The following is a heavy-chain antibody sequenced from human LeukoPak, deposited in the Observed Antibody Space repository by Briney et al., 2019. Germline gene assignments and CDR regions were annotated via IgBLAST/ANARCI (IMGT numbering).Heavy chain of an antibody. V-gene: IGHV3-21*01. CDR1: EFTFSSYS. Sequence: GGSLRLSCAASEFTFSSYSMNWVRQAPGKGLEWVSSISSSSSYIYYADSVKGRFTISRDNAKNSLYLQMNSLRAEDTAVYYCARDLKTSYGSGSHPRDNWFDPWGQGTLVTVSS. CDR2: ISSSSSYI. CDR3: ARDLKTSYGSGSHPRDNWFDP. J-gene: IGHJ5*02. D-gene: IGHD3-10*01.